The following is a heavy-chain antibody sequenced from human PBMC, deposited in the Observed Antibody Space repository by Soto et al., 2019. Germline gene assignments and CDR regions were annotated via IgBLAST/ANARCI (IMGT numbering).Heavy chain of an antibody. J-gene: IGHJ5*02. CDR2: IYYSGST. Sequence: PSETLSLTCNVSGGSISSSSYYWGWIRQTPEKGQEWIGSIYYSGSTHHNPSLKRRVTISVDTSKSQFSLELSSVTAADTAVYYCARPRQQLEPGWVDWFDPWGQGTLVTVSS. CDR1: GGSISSSSYY. CDR3: ARPRQQLEPGWVDWFDP. V-gene: IGHV4-39*01. D-gene: IGHD6-13*01.